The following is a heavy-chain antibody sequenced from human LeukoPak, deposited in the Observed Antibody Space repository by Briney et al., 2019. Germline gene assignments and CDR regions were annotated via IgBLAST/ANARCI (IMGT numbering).Heavy chain of an antibody. CDR3: ARGSSFDGYCSAGACDAGYYDS. CDR1: GESFSAYF. V-gene: IGHV4-34*01. J-gene: IGHJ4*02. Sequence: SETLSLTCAVYGESFSAYFWNWIRQAPGKPLEYIGEINHRGSSHYNPSLKTRVTLSVDTSKNQFSLKLTSVTAAVTAVYFCARGSSFDGYCSAGACDAGYYDSWGQGTPVTVSS. D-gene: IGHD2-15*01. CDR2: INHRGSS.